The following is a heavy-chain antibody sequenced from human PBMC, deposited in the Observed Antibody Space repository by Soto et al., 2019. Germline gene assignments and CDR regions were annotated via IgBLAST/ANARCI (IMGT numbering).Heavy chain of an antibody. CDR2: SSASGRSR. Sequence: GGSLRLSCVASGIEFSNYAMSWVRQAPGKGLEWVSISSASGRSRYHADSVKGRFTISRDNSKNTLYLRMTNLRAEDTAVYYCAKDGNWLDVYFDVWGQGTPVTVSS. CDR1: GIEFSNYA. J-gene: IGHJ4*02. CDR3: AKDGNWLDVYFDV. D-gene: IGHD6-19*01. V-gene: IGHV3-23*01.